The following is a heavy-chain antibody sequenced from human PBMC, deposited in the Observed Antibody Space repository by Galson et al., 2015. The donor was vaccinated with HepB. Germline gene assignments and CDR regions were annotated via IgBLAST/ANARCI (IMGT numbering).Heavy chain of an antibody. CDR2: VWKDGSWK. J-gene: IGHJ3*02. Sequence: SLRLSCAASGLIFSDYIFHWVRQPPGKGLEWVTLVWKDGSWKYYADSVKGRFTISRDNSKNTLYLQMDSLIPEDTAVYYCAKESDAFDIWGQGTMVTVSS. CDR3: AKESDAFDI. CDR1: GLIFSDYI. V-gene: IGHV3-30*02.